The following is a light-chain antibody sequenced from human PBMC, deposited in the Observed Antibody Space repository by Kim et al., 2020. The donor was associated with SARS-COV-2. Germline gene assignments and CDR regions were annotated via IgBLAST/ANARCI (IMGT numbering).Light chain of an antibody. V-gene: IGKV3-15*01. CDR1: QNVNIN. Sequence: SVSPGERATLSCRASQNVNINLAWYQQNPGQAPRLLIYDSSTRATGIPARFSGSGSGTEFTLTISSLQSEDFAVYYCQQYNRWSTFGQGTRLEIK. J-gene: IGKJ5*01. CDR3: QQYNRWST. CDR2: DSS.